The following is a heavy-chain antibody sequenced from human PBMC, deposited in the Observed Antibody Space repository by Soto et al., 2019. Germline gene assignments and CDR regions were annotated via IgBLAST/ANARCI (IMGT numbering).Heavy chain of an antibody. CDR1: GYSISSGDY. V-gene: IGHV4-38-2*02. D-gene: IGHD3-16*01. CDR3: ARDLWGKPLRQAGGYYYSYGMDV. Sequence: LSLTCAVSGYSISSGDYWCWLRQPPGKGLDRIGSIYHGGSTYYHPSLMSRVTISVDTSKNQFSLKLSSVTAADTAVYYCARDLWGKPLRQAGGYYYSYGMDVWGQGTTVTVSS. J-gene: IGHJ6*02. CDR2: IYHGGST.